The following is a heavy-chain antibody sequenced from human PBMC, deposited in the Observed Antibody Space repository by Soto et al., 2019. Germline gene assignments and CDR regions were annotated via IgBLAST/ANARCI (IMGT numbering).Heavy chain of an antibody. V-gene: IGHV3-30*03. J-gene: IGHJ3*02. CDR3: TPLTTVTTFDAFDI. CDR1: GFTFSSYG. D-gene: IGHD4-17*01. CDR2: ISYDGSNK. Sequence: QVQLVESGGGVVQPGRSLRLSCAASGFTFSSYGMHWVDQAPGKGLEWGAVISYDGSNKYYADSVKGRFTISRDNSKNTLYLQMNSLRAEDTAVYYCTPLTTVTTFDAFDIWGQGTMVTVSS.